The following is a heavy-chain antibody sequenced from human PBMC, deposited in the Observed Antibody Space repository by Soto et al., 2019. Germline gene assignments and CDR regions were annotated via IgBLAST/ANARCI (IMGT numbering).Heavy chain of an antibody. D-gene: IGHD1-26*01. Sequence: QVQLQQWGAGLLKPSETLSLTCAVYGGSFSGYYWSWIRQPPGKGLEWIGEINHSGSTNYNPSLKGPVTKKGDPAKNQLPRKPGSLTGPDTAVYYCGRATAKGGSYNYLDYWGQGTLVTVSS. V-gene: IGHV4-34*01. CDR1: GGSFSGYY. CDR3: GRATAKGGSYNYLDY. J-gene: IGHJ4*02. CDR2: INHSGST.